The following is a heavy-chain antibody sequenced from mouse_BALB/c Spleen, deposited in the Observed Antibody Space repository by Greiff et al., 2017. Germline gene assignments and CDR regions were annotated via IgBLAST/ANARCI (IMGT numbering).Heavy chain of an antibody. V-gene: IGHV1-7*01. J-gene: IGHJ2*01. Sequence: QVQLQQSGAELAKPGASVKMSCKASGYTFTSYWMHWVKQRPGQGLEWIGYINPSTGYTEYNQKFKDKATLTADKSSSTGYMQLSSLTSEDSAVYYCARNYFDYWGQGTTLTVSS. CDR1: GYTFTSYW. CDR3: ARNYFDY. CDR2: INPSTGYT.